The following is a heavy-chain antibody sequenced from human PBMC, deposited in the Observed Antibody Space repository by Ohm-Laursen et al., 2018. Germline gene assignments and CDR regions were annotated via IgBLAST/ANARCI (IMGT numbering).Heavy chain of an antibody. CDR1: GGSFTGHY. D-gene: IGHD4-23*01. CDR3: ARGSNEYGGLYFPH. Sequence: TLSLTCTVSGGSFTGHYWSWIRQPPGKGLEWIGHISYTGYTSYKSSLKSRVTISLDTSRKHFSLRLTSLAAADTAVYYCARGSNEYGGLYFPHWGQGTLVTVSS. J-gene: IGHJ1*01. CDR2: ISYTGYT. V-gene: IGHV4-59*11.